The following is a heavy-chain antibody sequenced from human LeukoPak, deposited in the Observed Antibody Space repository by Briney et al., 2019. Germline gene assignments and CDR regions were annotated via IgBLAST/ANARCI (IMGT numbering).Heavy chain of an antibody. V-gene: IGHV3-23*01. CDR1: GFTFSSYA. J-gene: IGHJ4*02. Sequence: GGSLRLSCAASGFTFSSYAMSWVRQAPVKGLEWVSAISGSGGSTYYADSVKGRFTISRDNSKNTLYLQMNSLRAEDTAVYYCAKDPLRLYYYDSSGYYYGGGFDYWGQGTLVTVSS. D-gene: IGHD3-22*01. CDR2: ISGSGGST. CDR3: AKDPLRLYYYDSSGYYYGGGFDY.